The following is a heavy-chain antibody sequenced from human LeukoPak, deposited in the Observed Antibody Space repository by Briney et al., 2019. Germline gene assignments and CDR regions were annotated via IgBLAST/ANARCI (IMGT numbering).Heavy chain of an antibody. CDR2: ISSSSSTI. J-gene: IGHJ6*02. V-gene: IGHV3-48*01. Sequence: GGSLRLSCAASGFTFSSYSMNWVRQAPGKGLEWVSYISSSSSTIYYADSVKGRFTISRDNAKNSLYLQMNSLRAEDAAVYYCAREAGIDYYGSGSYRSGMDVWGQGTTVTVSS. CDR1: GFTFSSYS. D-gene: IGHD3-10*01. CDR3: AREAGIDYYGSGSYRSGMDV.